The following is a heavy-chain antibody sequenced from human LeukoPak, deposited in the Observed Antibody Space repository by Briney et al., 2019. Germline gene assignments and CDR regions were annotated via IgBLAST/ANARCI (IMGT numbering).Heavy chain of an antibody. V-gene: IGHV3-23*01. D-gene: IGHD4-23*01. CDR3: AKDYGGNSGSDVFDI. Sequence: GGSLRLSCAASGFTFSSYAMSWVRQAPGKGLEWVSAISGSGGSTYYADSVKGRFTISRDNSENTLYLQMNSLRAEDTAVYYCAKDYGGNSGSDVFDIWGQGTMVTVSS. J-gene: IGHJ3*02. CDR2: ISGSGGST. CDR1: GFTFSSYA.